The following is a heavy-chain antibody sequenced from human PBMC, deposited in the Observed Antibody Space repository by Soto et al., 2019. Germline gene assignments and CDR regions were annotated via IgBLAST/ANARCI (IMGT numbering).Heavy chain of an antibody. V-gene: IGHV1-46*01. Sequence: QVQLVQSGAEVKKPGASVKVSCKASGYTFTSYYMHWVRQAPGQGLEWMGIINPSGGSTSYAQKFQGRVTMTRDTSTSTVYMELGSLRSEETAVYYCARGKQQLVRGGWFDPWGQGTLVTVSS. D-gene: IGHD6-13*01. CDR1: GYTFTSYY. J-gene: IGHJ5*02. CDR3: ARGKQQLVRGGWFDP. CDR2: INPSGGST.